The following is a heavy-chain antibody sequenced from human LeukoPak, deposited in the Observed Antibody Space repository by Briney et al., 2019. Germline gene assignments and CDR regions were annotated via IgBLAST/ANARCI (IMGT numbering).Heavy chain of an antibody. Sequence: SETLSLTCTVYGGSFTSYYWSWIRQPPGKGLEWIGEISHTGHTNYNPSLKSRVTMSVETSKNQLSLILSSVTAADTAVYYCARGPYSSDAGYWGQGTLVTVSS. CDR3: ARGPYSSDAGY. V-gene: IGHV4-34*01. CDR1: GGSFTSYY. J-gene: IGHJ4*02. D-gene: IGHD6-25*01. CDR2: ISHTGHT.